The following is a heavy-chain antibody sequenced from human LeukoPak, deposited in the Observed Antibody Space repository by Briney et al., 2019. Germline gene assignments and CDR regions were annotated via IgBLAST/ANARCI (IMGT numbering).Heavy chain of an antibody. J-gene: IGHJ4*02. CDR3: AKDPRVGSRVATPCH. D-gene: IGHD5-24*01. Sequence: SGGSLRLSCVASGFTFHIYAMNWVRQAPGKGLEWVSAISGSASSTHYADSVKGRFTISRDNSKNTVYLEMNSLRGEDTAVYYCAKDPRVGSRVATPCHWGQGTLVTVSS. CDR2: ISGSASST. CDR1: GFTFHIYA. V-gene: IGHV3-23*01.